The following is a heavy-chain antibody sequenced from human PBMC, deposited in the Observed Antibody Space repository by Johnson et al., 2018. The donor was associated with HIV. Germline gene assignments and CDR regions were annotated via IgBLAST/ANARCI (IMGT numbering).Heavy chain of an antibody. Sequence: VQLVESGGGLVQPGGSLRLSCAASGLIFSRSWIHWVRQAPGKGLVWVSRTNSDGSTTNYADSVKGRFTISRDKAKNSLYLQMSSLRVEDTAVYYCARGSGVGAFDIWGQGTMVTVSS. J-gene: IGHJ3*02. D-gene: IGHD7-27*01. CDR3: ARGSGVGAFDI. V-gene: IGHV3-74*01. CDR2: TNSDGSTT. CDR1: GLIFSRSW.